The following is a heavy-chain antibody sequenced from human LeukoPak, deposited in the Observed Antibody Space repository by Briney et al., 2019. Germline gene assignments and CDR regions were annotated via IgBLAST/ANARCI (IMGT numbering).Heavy chain of an antibody. CDR2: IYHSGST. CDR3: VRGGIVGTTARIPLFDY. D-gene: IGHD1-26*01. Sequence: SETLSLTCAVSGGSISSGGYSWSWIRQPPGKGLEWIGYIYHSGSTYYNPSLKSRVTVSVDTSKNQFSLKLSSVTAADTAVYYCVRGGIVGTTARIPLFDYWGQGTLVTVSS. J-gene: IGHJ4*02. V-gene: IGHV4-30-2*01. CDR1: GGSISSGGYS.